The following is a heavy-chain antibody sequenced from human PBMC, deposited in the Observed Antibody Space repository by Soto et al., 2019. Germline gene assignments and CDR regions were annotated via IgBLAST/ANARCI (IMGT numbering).Heavy chain of an antibody. CDR1: GFSLSNARMG. J-gene: IGHJ4*02. CDR3: VRIEHYDFWSGFYKDY. D-gene: IGHD3-3*01. V-gene: IGHV2-26*01. Sequence: SGPTLVNPTETLTLTCTVSGFSLSNARMGVSWIRQPPGKALEWLAHIFSNDEKSYSTSLKSRLTISKDTSKSQVVLTMTNMEPVDTVSYFCVRIEHYDFWSGFYKDYWGQGTLVTASS. CDR2: IFSNDEK.